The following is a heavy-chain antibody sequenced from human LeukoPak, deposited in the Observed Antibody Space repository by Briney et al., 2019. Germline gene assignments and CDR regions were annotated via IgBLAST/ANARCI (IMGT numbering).Heavy chain of an antibody. D-gene: IGHD2-2*03. Sequence: GGPLRLSCAASGFTFSTYTMSWVRQAPGKGLEWVSAINTGGGTSSADSVKGRFTISRDNSESTLYLQMSSLRAEDTAVYYCARGLDSVTWGPFDIWGQGTVVTVSS. CDR1: GFTFSTYT. CDR2: INTGGGT. J-gene: IGHJ3*02. CDR3: ARGLDSVTWGPFDI. V-gene: IGHV3-23*01.